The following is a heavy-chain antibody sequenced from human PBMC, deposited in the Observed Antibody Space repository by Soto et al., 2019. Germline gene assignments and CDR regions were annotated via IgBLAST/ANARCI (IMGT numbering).Heavy chain of an antibody. Sequence: EVQLLESGGGLVQPGGSPRLSCAASGFTFSSYAMSWVRQAPGKGLEWVSAISGSGGSTYYADSVKGRFTISRDNSKNTLYLQMNSLRAEDTAVYYCAKNEGYYYYYMDVWGKGTTVTVSS. CDR2: ISGSGGST. V-gene: IGHV3-23*01. CDR3: AKNEGYYYYYMDV. CDR1: GFTFSSYA. D-gene: IGHD1-1*01. J-gene: IGHJ6*03.